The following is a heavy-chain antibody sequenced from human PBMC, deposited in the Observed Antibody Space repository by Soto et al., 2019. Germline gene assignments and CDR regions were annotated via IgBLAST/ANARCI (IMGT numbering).Heavy chain of an antibody. CDR2: INHSGST. Sequence: QVQLQQWGAGLLKTSETLSLNCAVYGGSFSDYYWTWIRQPPGKGLEWIGEINHSGSTNYNPSLTSRVTISVDTPKSQFSLNLSSVTAADTAVYYCARGGGRRGGAYVYWGQGTLVTVSS. D-gene: IGHD2-21*01. V-gene: IGHV4-34*01. J-gene: IGHJ4*02. CDR1: GGSFSDYY. CDR3: ARGGGRRGGAYVY.